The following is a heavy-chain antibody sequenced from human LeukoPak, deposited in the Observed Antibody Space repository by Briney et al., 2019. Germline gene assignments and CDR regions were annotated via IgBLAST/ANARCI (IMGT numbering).Heavy chain of an antibody. D-gene: IGHD3-10*01. CDR1: GFTFSDYY. Sequence: GGSLRLSCAASGFTFSDYYMSWVRQAPGKGLEWVSTVNADGGNTYYADSVKGRFTVSRDNSKNTLYLQMNSLRAEDTAVYYCAKDRGYYGSGSSFDYWGQGTLVTVSS. J-gene: IGHJ4*02. V-gene: IGHV3-23*01. CDR2: VNADGGNT. CDR3: AKDRGYYGSGSSFDY.